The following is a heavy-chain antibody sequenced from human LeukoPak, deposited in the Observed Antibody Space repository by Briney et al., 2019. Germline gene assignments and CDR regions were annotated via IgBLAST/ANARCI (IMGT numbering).Heavy chain of an antibody. Sequence: GESLKISCKDSGYSFTNYWTAWVRQMPGKGLEWMGIIYPGDSDTRYSPSFQGQVTISADKSISTAYLQWSSLKASDTAMYYCARRLGYDSSGYSLYGMDVWGQGTTVTVSS. V-gene: IGHV5-51*01. CDR1: GYSFTNYW. CDR2: IYPGDSDT. D-gene: IGHD3-22*01. J-gene: IGHJ6*02. CDR3: ARRLGYDSSGYSLYGMDV.